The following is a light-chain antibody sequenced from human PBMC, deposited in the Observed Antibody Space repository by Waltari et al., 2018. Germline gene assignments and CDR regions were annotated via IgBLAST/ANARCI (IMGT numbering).Light chain of an antibody. CDR3: CSYAGSSTYYV. J-gene: IGLJ1*01. CDR2: VVT. Sequence: QSALTQPASVSGSPGQSITISCTGTSSDVGTYNRVSWYQQHPGTAPKLMIYVVTNRPPGVSNRFSGSKSGNTASLTISGLQAEDEADYYCCSYAGSSTYYVFGTGTKVTFL. CDR1: SSDVGTYNR. V-gene: IGLV2-23*02.